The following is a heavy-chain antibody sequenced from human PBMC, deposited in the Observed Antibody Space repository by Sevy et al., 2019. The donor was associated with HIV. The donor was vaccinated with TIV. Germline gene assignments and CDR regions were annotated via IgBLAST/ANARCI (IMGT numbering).Heavy chain of an antibody. D-gene: IGHD3-22*01. CDR1: GSALTELA. CDR3: ATTKGYYEGSGYPFDG. Sequence: ASVKVSCKVSGSALTELAMHWVRQAPGKGLEWMATFDPEDGETFYAQKFQGRVTMTEDTSTDTAYLELVSLRSEDTAVYYCATTKGYYEGSGYPFDGWGQGTLVTVSS. V-gene: IGHV1-24*01. J-gene: IGHJ4*02. CDR2: FDPEDGET.